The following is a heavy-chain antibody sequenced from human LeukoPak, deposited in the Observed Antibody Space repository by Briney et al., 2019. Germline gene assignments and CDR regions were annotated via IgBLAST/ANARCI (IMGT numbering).Heavy chain of an antibody. CDR3: TRDLGQWLLQGIFFDY. J-gene: IGHJ4*02. Sequence: ASVKVSCKTSGYTFTSYGISWVRQAPGQGPEWMGWISAYSTYNGNTNYAQKFQGRVTMTTDTSTSTAYMELRSLRSDDTAVYYCTRDLGQWLLQGIFFDYWGQGTLVTVSS. CDR1: GYTFTSYG. CDR2: ISAYSTYNGNT. D-gene: IGHD5-12*01. V-gene: IGHV1-18*01.